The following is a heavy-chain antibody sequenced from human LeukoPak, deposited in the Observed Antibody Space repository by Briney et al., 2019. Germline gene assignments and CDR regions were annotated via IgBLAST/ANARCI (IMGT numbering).Heavy chain of an antibody. D-gene: IGHD3-10*01. CDR1: GFTFSSHS. J-gene: IGHJ4*02. CDR2: ISSDSSTI. Sequence: PGGSLRLSCAASGFTFSSHSMNWVRQAPGKGLEWVSYISSDSSTIYYADSVKGRFTISRDNAKNSLYLQMNSLRAEDTAVYYWARVGGEVRGVISPDYGGQGPLVTVST. CDR3: ARVGGEVRGVISPDY. V-gene: IGHV3-48*01.